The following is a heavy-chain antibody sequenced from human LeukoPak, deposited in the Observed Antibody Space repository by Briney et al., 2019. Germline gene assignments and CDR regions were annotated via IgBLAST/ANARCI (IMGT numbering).Heavy chain of an antibody. CDR1: GGSISSSSYY. CDR2: IYYSGGI. Sequence: KPSETLSLTCTVSGGSISSSSYYWGWIRQPPGKGLEWIGSIYYSGGIYYNPSLKSRVTISVDTSKNQFSLKLRSVTAADTAVYYCARRYTSSWYGGDWFDPWGQGTLVTVSS. J-gene: IGHJ5*02. V-gene: IGHV4-39*01. D-gene: IGHD6-13*01. CDR3: ARRYTSSWYGGDWFDP.